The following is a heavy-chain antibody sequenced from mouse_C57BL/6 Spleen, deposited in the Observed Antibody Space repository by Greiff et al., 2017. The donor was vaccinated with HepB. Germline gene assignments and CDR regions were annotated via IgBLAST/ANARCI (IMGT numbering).Heavy chain of an antibody. CDR1: GYTFTSYW. CDR3: ARSPLIITTVVAGAMDY. V-gene: IGHV1-69*01. CDR2: IDPSDSYT. D-gene: IGHD1-1*01. Sequence: QVQLQQSGAELVMPGASVKLSCKASGYTFTSYWMHWVKQRPGQGLEWIGEIDPSDSYTNYNQKFKGKSTLTVDKSSSTAYMQLSSLTSEDSAVYYCARSPLIITTVVAGAMDYWGQGTSVTVSS. J-gene: IGHJ4*01.